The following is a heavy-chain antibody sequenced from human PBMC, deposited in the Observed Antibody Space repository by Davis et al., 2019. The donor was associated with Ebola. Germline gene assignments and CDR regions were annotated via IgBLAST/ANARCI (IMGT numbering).Heavy chain of an antibody. J-gene: IGHJ6*03. Sequence: PSETLSLTFAVSGGSISSSNWWRWVRQPPGKGLEWIGEIYHVGGTNYNPSLKSRVTISVDKSKNQFSLKLSSVTAADTAVYYCARADDSSGYYYRNYYYMDVWGKGTTVTVSS. D-gene: IGHD3-22*01. CDR3: ARADDSSGYYYRNYYYMDV. V-gene: IGHV4-4*02. CDR2: IYHVGGT. CDR1: GGSISSSNW.